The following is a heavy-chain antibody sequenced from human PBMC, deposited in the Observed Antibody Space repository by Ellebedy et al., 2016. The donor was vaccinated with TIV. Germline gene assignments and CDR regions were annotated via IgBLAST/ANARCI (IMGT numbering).Heavy chain of an antibody. CDR1: GFTFSSYA. V-gene: IGHV3-23*01. Sequence: GESLKISCAVSGFTFSSYAMSWVRQAPGKGLEWVSAISGSGGSTYYADSVKGRFTISRDNSKNTLYLQMNSLRAEDTAVYYCAKHRLGELSLIDYWGQGTLVTVSS. D-gene: IGHD3-16*02. CDR2: ISGSGGST. J-gene: IGHJ4*02. CDR3: AKHRLGELSLIDY.